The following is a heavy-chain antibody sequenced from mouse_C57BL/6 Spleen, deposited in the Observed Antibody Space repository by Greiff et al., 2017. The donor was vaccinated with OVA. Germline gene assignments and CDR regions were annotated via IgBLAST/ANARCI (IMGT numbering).Heavy chain of an antibody. CDR1: GYTFTGYW. V-gene: IGHV1-9*01. D-gene: IGHD1-1*01. J-gene: IGHJ4*01. Sequence: QVQLQQSGAELMKPGASVKLSCKATGYTFTGYWIEWVKQRPGHGLEWIGEILPGSGSTNYNAKFKGKATFTADTSSNTAYMQLSSLTTEDSAIYYCARWVITTVVAPYAMDDWGKGTSVTVSS. CDR2: ILPGSGST. CDR3: ARWVITTVVAPYAMDD.